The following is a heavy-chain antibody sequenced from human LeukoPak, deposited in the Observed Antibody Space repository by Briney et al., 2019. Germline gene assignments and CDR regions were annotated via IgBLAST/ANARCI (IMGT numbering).Heavy chain of an antibody. CDR3: ARGPTVVTQFDY. D-gene: IGHD4-23*01. Sequence: SETLSLTCTVSGYSISSGYYWGWVRQPPGKGLEWIGSIYHSGSTYYNPSLKSRVTISVDTSKNQFSLKPSSVTAADTAVYYCARGPTVVTQFDYWGQGTLVTVSS. CDR2: IYHSGST. CDR1: GYSISSGYY. V-gene: IGHV4-38-2*02. J-gene: IGHJ4*02.